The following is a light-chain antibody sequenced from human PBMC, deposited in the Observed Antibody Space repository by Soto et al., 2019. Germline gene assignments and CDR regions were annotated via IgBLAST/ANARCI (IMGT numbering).Light chain of an antibody. CDR1: QSVSSY. Sequence: EIVMTQSLATVSVSPGERATLSCRASQSVSSYLAWYQQKPGQAPRFLIYDASNRATGIPARFSGSGSGTDFTLTISSLEPEDFAVYYCQQRSMTWTFGQGTKVDIK. CDR3: QQRSMTWT. V-gene: IGKV3-11*01. J-gene: IGKJ1*01. CDR2: DAS.